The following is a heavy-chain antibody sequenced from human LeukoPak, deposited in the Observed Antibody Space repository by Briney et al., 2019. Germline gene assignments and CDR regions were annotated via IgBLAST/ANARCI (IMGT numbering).Heavy chain of an antibody. CDR2: ISGSGGST. J-gene: IGHJ4*02. D-gene: IGHD1-26*01. CDR1: GFTFINAW. V-gene: IGHV3-23*01. Sequence: GGSLRLSCAASGFTFINAWMNWVRQAPGKGLQWVSAISGSGGSTYYADSVKGRFTISRDNSKNTLYLQMNSLRAEDTAVYYCAKDKYSGSYRILDYGGQGTLVTVSS. CDR3: AKDKYSGSYRILDY.